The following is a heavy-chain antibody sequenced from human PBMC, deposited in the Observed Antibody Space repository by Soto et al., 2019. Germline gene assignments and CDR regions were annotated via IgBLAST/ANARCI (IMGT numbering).Heavy chain of an antibody. Sequence: SETLSLTCTVSGGSLSSYYWIWIRQPPGKGLEWIGSIYNSGSTNYNPSLKSRVTISVDTSKKQFSLKLSSVTAADTAVYYCARGYCSSTSCYEFDYWGQGTLVTVSS. CDR3: ARGYCSSTSCYEFDY. V-gene: IGHV4-59*01. CDR1: GGSLSSYY. J-gene: IGHJ4*02. D-gene: IGHD2-2*01. CDR2: IYNSGST.